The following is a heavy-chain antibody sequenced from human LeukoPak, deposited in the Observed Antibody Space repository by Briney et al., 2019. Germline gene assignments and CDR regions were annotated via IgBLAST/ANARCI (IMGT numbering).Heavy chain of an antibody. V-gene: IGHV3-21*01. J-gene: IGHJ5*02. D-gene: IGHD3-22*01. CDR2: ISGSSSYI. CDR1: GFTLSNYY. CDR3: ARDVYYYDSSGFDP. Sequence: PGGSLRLSCAASGFTLSNYYMNWVRQAPGKGLEWVSSISGSSSYIYYADSVKGRFTISRDNAKNSLYLQMNSLRAEDTAVYYCARDVYYYDSSGFDPWGQGTLVTVSS.